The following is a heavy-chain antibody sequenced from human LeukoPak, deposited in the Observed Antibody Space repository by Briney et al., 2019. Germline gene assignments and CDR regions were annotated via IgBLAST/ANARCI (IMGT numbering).Heavy chain of an antibody. CDR2: IIPIFGTA. Sequence: GASVKVSCKASGGTFSAYAINWVRQAPGQGLEWMGRIIPIFGTANYAQKFQGRVTITTDESTSTAYMELSSLRSEDTAVYYCARHQEVGATLSAFDIWGQGTMVTVSS. CDR3: ARHQEVGATLSAFDI. CDR1: GGTFSAYA. J-gene: IGHJ3*02. V-gene: IGHV1-69*05. D-gene: IGHD1-26*01.